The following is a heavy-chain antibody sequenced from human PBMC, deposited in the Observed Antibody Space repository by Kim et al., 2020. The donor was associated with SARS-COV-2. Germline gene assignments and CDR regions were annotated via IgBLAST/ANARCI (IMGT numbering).Heavy chain of an antibody. CDR1: GGSFSGYY. Sequence: SETLSLTCAVYGGSFSGYYWSWIRQPPGKGLEWIGEINHSGSTNYNPSLKSRVTISVDTSKNQFSLKLSSVTAADTAVYYCARGPSMVRGVIRYYYYGMDVWGQGTTVTVSS. V-gene: IGHV4-34*01. D-gene: IGHD3-10*01. CDR3: ARGPSMVRGVIRYYYYGMDV. J-gene: IGHJ6*02. CDR2: INHSGST.